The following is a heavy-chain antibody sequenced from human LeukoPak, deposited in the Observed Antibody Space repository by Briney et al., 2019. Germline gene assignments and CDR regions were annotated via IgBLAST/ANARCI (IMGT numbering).Heavy chain of an antibody. CDR2: IIPIFGTA. CDR1: GGTFSSYA. Sequence: ASVKVSCKASGGTFSSYAISWVRQAPGQGLEWMGGIIPIFGTANYAQKFQGRVTITADESTSTAYMELSSLRSEDTAVYYCARAAGDYGSSYGMDVWGQGTTVTVSS. D-gene: IGHD4-17*01. J-gene: IGHJ6*02. V-gene: IGHV1-69*13. CDR3: ARAAGDYGSSYGMDV.